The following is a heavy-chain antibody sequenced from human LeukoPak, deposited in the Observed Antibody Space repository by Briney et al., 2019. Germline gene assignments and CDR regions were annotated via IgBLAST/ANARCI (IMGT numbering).Heavy chain of an antibody. CDR1: GGTFSRYA. CDR2: IMTIFETS. CDR3: ARGAGAIYENY. D-gene: IGHD3-3*01. J-gene: IGHJ4*02. V-gene: IGHV1-69*05. Sequence: ASVKVSCKASGGTFSRYAVSWVRQAPGQGLEWIGGIMTIFETSKYAQQLQGRVTMTTDTSTSTAYMELRSLRSDDTAVYYCARGAGAIYENYWGQGTLVTVSS.